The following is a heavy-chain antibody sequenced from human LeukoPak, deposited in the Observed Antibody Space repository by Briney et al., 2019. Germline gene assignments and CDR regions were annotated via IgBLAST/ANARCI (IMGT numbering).Heavy chain of an antibody. V-gene: IGHV1-18*04. CDR2: ISAYNGNT. D-gene: IGHD3-10*01. J-gene: IGHJ5*02. Sequence: ASVKVSFKASGYTFTSYGISWVRQAPGQGIEWMGWISAYNGNTNYTQKLQGRGTITTDTSTSTAYMALRSLRSDDTAVYYCARERGWFDPWGQGTLVTVSS. CDR3: ARERGWFDP. CDR1: GYTFTSYG.